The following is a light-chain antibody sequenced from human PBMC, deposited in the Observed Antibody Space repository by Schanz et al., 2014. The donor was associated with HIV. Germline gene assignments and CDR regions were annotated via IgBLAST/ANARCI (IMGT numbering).Light chain of an antibody. CDR3: NSYTRTSTPV. Sequence: QSALTQPASVSGAPGQSITISCTGTSSDDGGYNTLSWTQQHPGKAPKLMIYDVSNRPSGVSNRFSGSKSGNTASLTISGLQAEDEADYYCNSYTRTSTPVFGGGTKLTVL. CDR2: DVS. CDR1: SSDDGGYNT. V-gene: IGLV2-14*01. J-gene: IGLJ2*01.